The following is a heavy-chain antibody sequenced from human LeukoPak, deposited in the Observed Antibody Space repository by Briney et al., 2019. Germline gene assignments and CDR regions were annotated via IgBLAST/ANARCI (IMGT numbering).Heavy chain of an antibody. CDR2: IVVGSGNT. Sequence: ASVKVPCKASGFTFTSSAVQWVRQARGQRLEWIGWIVVGSGNTNYAQKFQERVTTTRDMSTSTAYMELSSLRSEDTAVYYCARDEYCSSTSCYTGNYWGQGTLVTVSS. D-gene: IGHD2-2*02. J-gene: IGHJ4*02. V-gene: IGHV1-58*01. CDR3: ARDEYCSSTSCYTGNY. CDR1: GFTFTSSA.